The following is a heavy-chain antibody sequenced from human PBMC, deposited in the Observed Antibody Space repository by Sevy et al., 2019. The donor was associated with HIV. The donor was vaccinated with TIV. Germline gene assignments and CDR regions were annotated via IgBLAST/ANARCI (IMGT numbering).Heavy chain of an antibody. D-gene: IGHD3-3*01. J-gene: IGHJ4*02. Sequence: GGSLRLSCAASGFTFSSYSMNWVRQAPGKGLEWVSSISSSSSYTYYADSVKGRFTISRDNAKNSLYLQMNSLGAEDTAVYYCGRLRENFWSGYHDYWGQGTLVTVSS. CDR1: GFTFSSYS. V-gene: IGHV3-21*01. CDR2: ISSSSSYT. CDR3: GRLRENFWSGYHDY.